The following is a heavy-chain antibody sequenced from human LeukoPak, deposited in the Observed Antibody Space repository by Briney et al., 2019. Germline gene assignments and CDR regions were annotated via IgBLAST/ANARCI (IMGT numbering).Heavy chain of an antibody. CDR3: ARGNYGDPFDY. Sequence: ASVKVSCKASGYTFSIYGFSWVRQAPGQGLEWMGWISVYNGNTNYAQKFQGRVTMTTDTSTSTAHMELRSLRSDDTAVYYCARGNYGDPFDYWGQGTLVTVSS. CDR1: GYTFSIYG. D-gene: IGHD4-17*01. CDR2: ISVYNGNT. J-gene: IGHJ4*02. V-gene: IGHV1-18*01.